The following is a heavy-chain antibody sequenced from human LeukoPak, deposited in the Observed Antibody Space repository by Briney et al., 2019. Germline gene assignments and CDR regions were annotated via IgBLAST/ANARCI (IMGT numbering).Heavy chain of an antibody. D-gene: IGHD6-19*01. V-gene: IGHV4-59*01. CDR2: IYYNGNT. CDR3: ARDNQYNSGWSFDP. J-gene: IGHJ5*02. Sequence: PSETLPLTCTVSGGSMTNYYWSWMRRPPGKGLEWIGSIYYNGNTNYNPSVKSRVTISIDTSKKQFYLRLSSVTAADTALYFCARDNQYNSGWSFDPWGQGILVTVSS. CDR1: GGSMTNYY.